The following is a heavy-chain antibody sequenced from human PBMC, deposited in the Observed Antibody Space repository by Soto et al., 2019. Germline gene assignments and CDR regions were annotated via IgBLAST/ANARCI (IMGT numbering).Heavy chain of an antibody. CDR2: ISAYNGNT. D-gene: IGHD6-19*01. CDR1: GYTFTSYG. V-gene: IGHV1-18*04. CDR3: ARVHRVAVAAQPRPFDY. J-gene: IGHJ4*02. Sequence: XSVKVSCKASGYTFTSYGISWVRQAPVQGLEWMGWISAYNGNTNYAQKLQGRVTMTTDTSTSTAYMELRSLRSDDTAVYYCARVHRVAVAAQPRPFDYWGQGTLVTVSS.